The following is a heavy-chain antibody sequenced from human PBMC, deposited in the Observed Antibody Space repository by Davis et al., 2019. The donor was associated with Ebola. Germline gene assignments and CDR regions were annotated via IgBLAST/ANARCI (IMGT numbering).Heavy chain of an antibody. D-gene: IGHD5-12*01. CDR2: INPNSGGT. Sequence: ASVKVSCKASGYTFTGYYMHWVRQAPGQGLEWMGRINPNSGGTNYAQKFQGRVTMTRDTSISTAYMELSSLRSEDMAVYYCARDLPDDGLFDYWGQGTLVTVSS. CDR3: ARDLPDDGLFDY. CDR1: GYTFTGYY. J-gene: IGHJ4*01. V-gene: IGHV1-2*06.